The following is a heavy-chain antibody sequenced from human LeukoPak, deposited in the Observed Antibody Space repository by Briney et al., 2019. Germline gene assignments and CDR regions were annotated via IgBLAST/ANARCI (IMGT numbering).Heavy chain of an antibody. CDR2: IWYDGSNK. J-gene: IGHJ4*02. CDR3: AKERRDGYPDLDY. V-gene: IGHV3-33*06. Sequence: GGSLRLSCAASGFTFSSYGMHWVRQAPGKGLEWVAVIWYDGSNKYYADSVKGRFTISRDNSKNTGYLQMNSLRAEDTAVYYCAKERRDGYPDLDYWGQGTLVTVSS. D-gene: IGHD6-25*01. CDR1: GFTFSSYG.